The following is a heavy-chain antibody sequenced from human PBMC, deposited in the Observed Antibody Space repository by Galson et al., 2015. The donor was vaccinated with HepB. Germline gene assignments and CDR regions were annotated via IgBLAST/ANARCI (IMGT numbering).Heavy chain of an antibody. D-gene: IGHD2-2*02. J-gene: IGHJ1*01. V-gene: IGHV3-53*01. Sequence: SLRLSCAASGFTVSSNYMSWVRQAPGKGLEWVSVIYSGGSTYYADSVKGRFTISRDNSKNTLYLQMNSLRAEDTAVYYCASVGCSSTSCYTQYFQHWGQGTLVTVSS. CDR1: GFTVSSNY. CDR2: IYSGGST. CDR3: ASVGCSSTSCYTQYFQH.